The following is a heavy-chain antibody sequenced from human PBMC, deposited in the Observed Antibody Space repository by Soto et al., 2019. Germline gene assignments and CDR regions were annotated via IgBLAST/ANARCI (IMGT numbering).Heavy chain of an antibody. J-gene: IGHJ3*01. D-gene: IGHD5-12*01. CDR2: ILPFFGTA. V-gene: IGHV1-69*12. CDR3: ARGHEFSGNSEDFDV. Sequence: QVQLVQSGAEVKKPGSSVKVSCKASGGSFRREAINWVRQAPGQGPEWMGGILPFFGTADYAQKFQGRVTLTADVSTATVYMELSSLRFEDTAVYYCARGHEFSGNSEDFDVWGQGTMVIVSS. CDR1: GGSFRREA.